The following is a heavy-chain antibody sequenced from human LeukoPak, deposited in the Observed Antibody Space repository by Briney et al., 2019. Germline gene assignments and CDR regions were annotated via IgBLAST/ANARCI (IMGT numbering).Heavy chain of an antibody. D-gene: IGHD5-12*01. J-gene: IGHJ6*02. CDR2: ICYSGST. CDR1: GGSISSYY. V-gene: IGHV4-59*01. CDR3: ARVRGYSGSVPAFYGMDV. Sequence: SETLSLTCTDSGGSISSYYWSWIRQPPGKGLEWIWYICYSGSTNYNPSLKSRVTISVDTSKNQFSLKLSSVTAADTAVYYCARVRGYSGSVPAFYGMDVWCQGTTVTVSS.